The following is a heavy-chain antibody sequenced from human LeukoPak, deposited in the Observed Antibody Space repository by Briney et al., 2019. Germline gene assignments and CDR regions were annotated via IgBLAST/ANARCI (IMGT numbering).Heavy chain of an antibody. J-gene: IGHJ4*02. Sequence: ASVKVSCKASGYTFTSYAMHWVRQAPGQRLEWMGWINAGNGNTKYSQKFQGRVTITRDTSASTAYTELSSLRSEDTAVYYCARATSGYPYYFDYWGQGTLVTVSS. CDR1: GYTFTSYA. D-gene: IGHD3-22*01. CDR2: INAGNGNT. V-gene: IGHV1-3*01. CDR3: ARATSGYPYYFDY.